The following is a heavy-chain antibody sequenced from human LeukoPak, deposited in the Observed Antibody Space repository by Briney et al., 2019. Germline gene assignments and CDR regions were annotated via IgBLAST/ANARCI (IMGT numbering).Heavy chain of an antibody. D-gene: IGHD1-1*01. J-gene: IGHJ2*01. CDR2: ISYDGSNK. Sequence: PGRSLRLSCAASGFTFSSYGMHWVRQAPGKGLEWVAVISYDGSNKYYADSVKGRFTISRDNAKNSLYLQMNSLRAEDTAVYYCAGSDTTGYIPREWDYWYFDLWGRGTLVTVSS. V-gene: IGHV3-30*03. CDR3: AGSDTTGYIPREWDYWYFDL. CDR1: GFTFSSYG.